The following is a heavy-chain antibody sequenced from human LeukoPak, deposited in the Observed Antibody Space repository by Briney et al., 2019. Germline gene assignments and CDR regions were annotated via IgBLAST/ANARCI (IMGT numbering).Heavy chain of an antibody. CDR1: GGSISSYY. V-gene: IGHV4-4*09. D-gene: IGHD3-10*01. CDR3: ARRSVTRWYYSD. Sequence: SETLSLTCSVSGGSISSYYWSWIRQPPGKGLEWIGYISPTGGTNYNPSLTSRATVSVDTSKNLFSPELDPVTAADTAVYFCARRSVTRWYYSDWGQGTLVTVSS. J-gene: IGHJ4*02. CDR2: ISPTGGT.